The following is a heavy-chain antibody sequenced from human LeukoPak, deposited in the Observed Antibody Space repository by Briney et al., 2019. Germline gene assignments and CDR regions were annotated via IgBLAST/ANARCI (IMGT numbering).Heavy chain of an antibody. Sequence: ASVTVSCKASGYSFFDYYVHWVRQAPGQGLEWMGWIDPKSGDTDYAQHFQGRVTMTRDTSISTATMELTRLRSDDTALYYCTRGAYYDTNGYRWFDPWGQGTPVTVSS. CDR1: GYSFFDYY. CDR2: IDPKSGDT. CDR3: TRGAYYDTNGYRWFDP. J-gene: IGHJ5*02. D-gene: IGHD3-22*01. V-gene: IGHV1-2*02.